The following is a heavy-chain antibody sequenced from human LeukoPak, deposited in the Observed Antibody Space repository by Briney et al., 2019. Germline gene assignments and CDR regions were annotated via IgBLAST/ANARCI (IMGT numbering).Heavy chain of an antibody. V-gene: IGHV3-23*01. CDR2: ISGSGGST. CDR1: GFTFSSYA. J-gene: IGHJ5*02. CDR3: AKSKAVAGTNWFDP. Sequence: GGSLRLSCAASGFTFSSYAMSWVRQAPGKGLEWVSAISGSGGSTYYADSVKGRFTISRDNSKNTLYLQMNSLRAVDTAVYYCAKSKAVAGTNWFDPWGQGTLVTVSS. D-gene: IGHD6-19*01.